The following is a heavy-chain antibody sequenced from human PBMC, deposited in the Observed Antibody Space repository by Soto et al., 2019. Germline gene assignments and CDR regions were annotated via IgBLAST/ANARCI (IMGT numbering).Heavy chain of an antibody. Sequence: GGSLRLSCAASGFTFSSYSMNWVRQAPGKGLEWVSSISSSSSYIYYADSVKGRFTISRDNAKNSLYLQMNSLRAEDTAVYYCARVRAGSYADTPFDYWGQGTLVTVSS. V-gene: IGHV3-21*01. D-gene: IGHD1-26*01. CDR2: ISSSSSYI. CDR1: GFTFSSYS. CDR3: ARVRAGSYADTPFDY. J-gene: IGHJ4*02.